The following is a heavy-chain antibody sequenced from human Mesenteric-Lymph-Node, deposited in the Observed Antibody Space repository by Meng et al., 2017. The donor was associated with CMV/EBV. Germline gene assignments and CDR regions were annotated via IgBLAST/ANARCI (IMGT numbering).Heavy chain of an antibody. Sequence: SETLSLTCTVSGYSISSGYYWGWIRQPPGKGLEWIGSIYHSGSTYYNPSLKSRVTISVDTSKNQFSLKLSSVTAADTAVYYCARGGRDGYNYVDYWGQGTLVTVSS. CDR1: GYSISSGYY. CDR3: ARGGRDGYNYVDY. D-gene: IGHD5-24*01. CDR2: IYHSGST. J-gene: IGHJ4*02. V-gene: IGHV4-38-2*02.